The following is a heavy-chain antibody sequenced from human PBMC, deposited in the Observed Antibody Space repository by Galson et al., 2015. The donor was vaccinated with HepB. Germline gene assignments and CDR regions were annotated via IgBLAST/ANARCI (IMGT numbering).Heavy chain of an antibody. D-gene: IGHD6-13*01. CDR2: INPNSGGT. J-gene: IGHJ4*02. Sequence: SVKVSCKASGYTFTGYYMHWVRQAPGQGLEWMGWINPNSGGTNYAQKFQGWVTMTRDTSISTAYMELSRLRSDDTAVYYCARGSRNWGSRGAAAGTRTFWYFDYWGQGTLVTVSS. V-gene: IGHV1-2*04. CDR3: ARGSRNWGSRGAAAGTRTFWYFDY. CDR1: GYTFTGYY.